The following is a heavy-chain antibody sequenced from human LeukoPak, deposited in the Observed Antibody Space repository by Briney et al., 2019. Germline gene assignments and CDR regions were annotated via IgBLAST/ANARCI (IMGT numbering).Heavy chain of an antibody. V-gene: IGHV3-23*01. CDR3: AKQRGYSGYETFDY. CDR2: ISGSGGST. CDR1: GFTFSNYA. J-gene: IGHJ4*02. D-gene: IGHD5-12*01. Sequence: GGSLRLPCAASGFTFSNYAMSWVRQAPGKGLEWVSGISGSGGSTVYADSVKGRFTISRDNSKNTLYLQMNSLRAEDTAVYYCAKQRGYSGYETFDYWGQGTLVTVSS.